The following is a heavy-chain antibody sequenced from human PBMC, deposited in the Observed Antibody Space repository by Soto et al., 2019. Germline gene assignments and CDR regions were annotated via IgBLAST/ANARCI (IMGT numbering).Heavy chain of an antibody. CDR1: GYTFTGYY. CDR3: ARGPFYYDSSGYYHYYYYGMDV. V-gene: IGHV1-2*04. Sequence: ASVKVSCKASGYTFTGYYMHWVRQAPGQGLEWMGWINPNSGGTNYAQKFQGWVTMTRDTSISTAYMELSRLRSDDTAVYYCARGPFYYDSSGYYHYYYYGMDVWGQGTTVTVSS. D-gene: IGHD3-22*01. J-gene: IGHJ6*02. CDR2: INPNSGGT.